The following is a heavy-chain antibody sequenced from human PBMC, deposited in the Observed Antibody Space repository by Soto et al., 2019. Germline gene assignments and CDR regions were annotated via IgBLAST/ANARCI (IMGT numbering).Heavy chain of an antibody. J-gene: IGHJ4*02. CDR1: GGSISSSSYY. D-gene: IGHD6-13*01. CDR3: ARGGPYSSSWYYFDD. CDR2: IYYSGST. V-gene: IGHV4-39*01. Sequence: PSETLSLTCTVSGGSISSSSYYWGWIRQPPGKGLEWIGSIYYSGSTYYNPSLKSRVTISVDTSKNQFSLKLSSVTAADTAVYYCARGGPYSSSWYYFDDWGQGSLVTVSS.